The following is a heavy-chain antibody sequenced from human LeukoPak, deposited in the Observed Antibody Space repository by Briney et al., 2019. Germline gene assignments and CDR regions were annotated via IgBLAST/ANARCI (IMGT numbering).Heavy chain of an antibody. V-gene: IGHV4-39*02. CDR1: DDSISTPFYY. D-gene: IGHD6-19*01. Sequence: SETLSLTCTVSDDSISTPFYYWGWIRQPPGKGLEWIGSIYNSVSTFYNPSLKSRVTISIDTSRNHFSQRLTSVNVADTAVYYCARNSSSGWFDFWGQGILVTVSS. CDR3: ARNSSSGWFDF. CDR2: IYNSVST. J-gene: IGHJ4*02.